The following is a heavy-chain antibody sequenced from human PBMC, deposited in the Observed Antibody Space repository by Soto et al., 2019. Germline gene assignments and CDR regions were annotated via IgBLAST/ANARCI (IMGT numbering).Heavy chain of an antibody. CDR2: VIPIFGTP. CDR1: GGTFSTYA. V-gene: IGHV1-69*01. CDR3: ARSQGGSSSLDIYYYYYYGMDV. Sequence: QVQLVQSGAEVKKPGSSVKVSCKAPGGTFSTYAISWVRQSPGQGIEWMGGVIPIFGTPKYAQKFQGRVTITADESTSTGYMELRSMRSEDTAVYYCARSQGGSSSLDIYYYYYYGMDVWGQWTKVTVAS. D-gene: IGHD2-15*01. J-gene: IGHJ6*02.